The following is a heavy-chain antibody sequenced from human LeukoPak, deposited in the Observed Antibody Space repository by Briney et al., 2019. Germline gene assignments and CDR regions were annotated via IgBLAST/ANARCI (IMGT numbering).Heavy chain of an antibody. CDR3: ARENDSSGYYSGAFDI. CDR2: ISSSSSYI. CDR1: GFTLSSYA. Sequence: GGSLRLSCAASGFTLSSYAMSWVRQAPGKGLEWVSSISSSSSYIYYADSVKGRFTISRDNAKNSLYLQMNSLRAEDTAVYYCARENDSSGYYSGAFDIWGQGTMVTVSS. D-gene: IGHD3-22*01. J-gene: IGHJ3*02. V-gene: IGHV3-21*01.